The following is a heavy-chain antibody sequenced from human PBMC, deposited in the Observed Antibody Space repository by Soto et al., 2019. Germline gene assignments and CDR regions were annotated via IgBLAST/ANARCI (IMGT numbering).Heavy chain of an antibody. CDR2: IYYSGST. CDR3: AGLSYYYDSSATRSDF. Sequence: SETLSLTCTVSGGSISGGDYYWSWIRQPPGKGLEWIGYIYYSGSTYYNPSLKSRVTISVDTSKNQFSLKLSSVTAADTAVYYCAGLSYYYDSSATRSDFWGQGTLVTVSS. V-gene: IGHV4-30-4*01. J-gene: IGHJ4*02. CDR1: GGSISGGDYY. D-gene: IGHD3-22*01.